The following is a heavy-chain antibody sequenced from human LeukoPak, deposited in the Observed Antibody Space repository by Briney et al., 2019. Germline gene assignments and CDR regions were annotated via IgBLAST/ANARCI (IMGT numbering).Heavy chain of an antibody. CDR2: IVHSGNT. CDR3: ARFGSSTWYKGAFDI. Sequence: PSETLSLTCAVYGGSFSSYYWSWIRQPPGKGLEWIGEIVHSGNTKYNPSLKSRVTISLDTSKKQFSLNLTFVTAADTAVYYCARFGSSTWYKGAFDIWGQGTMVTVAS. D-gene: IGHD6-13*01. V-gene: IGHV4-34*12. CDR1: GGSFSSYY. J-gene: IGHJ3*02.